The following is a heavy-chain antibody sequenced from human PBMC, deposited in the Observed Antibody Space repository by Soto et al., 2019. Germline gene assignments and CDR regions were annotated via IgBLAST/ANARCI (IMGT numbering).Heavy chain of an antibody. CDR3: ARGYCSSTSCYGLAFDY. J-gene: IGHJ4*02. D-gene: IGHD2-2*01. V-gene: IGHV1-69*02. CDR2: IIPILGIA. Sequence: SVKVSCKASGGTFSSYTISWVRQAPGQGLEWMGRIIPILGIANYAQKFQGRVTITADKSTSTAYMELSSLRSEDTAVYYCARGYCSSTSCYGLAFDYWGQGTLVTVSS. CDR1: GGTFSSYT.